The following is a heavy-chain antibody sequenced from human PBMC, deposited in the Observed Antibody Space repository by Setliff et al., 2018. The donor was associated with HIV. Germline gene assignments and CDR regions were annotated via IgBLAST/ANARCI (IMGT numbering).Heavy chain of an antibody. J-gene: IGHJ1*01. V-gene: IGHV1-24*01. CDR3: ATDPGYSSTWYSESFQH. CDR1: GYTLTELP. CDR2: FDPEDGET. Sequence: GASVKVSCKISGYTLTELPIHWVRQAPGKGLEWMANFDPEDGETLYAQKFQGRLTMTEDTSTDTAYMELSSLRSDDTAMYYCATDPGYSSTWYSESFQHWGQGTVVTVSS. D-gene: IGHD6-13*01.